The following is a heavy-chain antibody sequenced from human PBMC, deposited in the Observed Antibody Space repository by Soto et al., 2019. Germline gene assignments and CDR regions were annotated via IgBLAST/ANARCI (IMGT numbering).Heavy chain of an antibody. CDR2: IYYSGSA. J-gene: IGHJ6*03. V-gene: IGHV4-59*01. D-gene: IGHD3-10*02. CDR3: AAAVPAEYVFAYYYMVD. Sequence: PSETLSLTCTVSGASISSYHWSWIRQTPGKGLEWIGYIYYSGSANYNPSLKSRVTFSVDTSKNQVSLKLSSVTAADTGVYYCAAAVPAEYVFAYYYMVDWGKGTTVTDSS. CDR1: GASISSYH.